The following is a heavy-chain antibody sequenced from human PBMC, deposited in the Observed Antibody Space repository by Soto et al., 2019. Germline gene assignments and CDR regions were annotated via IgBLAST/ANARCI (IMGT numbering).Heavy chain of an antibody. CDR3: AKEIPEYDFWIGYSPGSAFDI. V-gene: IGHV3-23*01. J-gene: IGHJ3*02. CDR2: ISGSGGST. Sequence: HPGGSLRLSCAASGFTFSSYAMSWVRQAPGKGLEWVSAISGSGGSTYYADSVKGRFTISRGNSKNTLYLQMNSLRAEDTAVYYCAKEIPEYDFWIGYSPGSAFDIWGQGTMVTVSS. CDR1: GFTFSSYA. D-gene: IGHD3-3*01.